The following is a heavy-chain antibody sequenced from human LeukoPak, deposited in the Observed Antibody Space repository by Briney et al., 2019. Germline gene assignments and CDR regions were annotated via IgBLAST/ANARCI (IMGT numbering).Heavy chain of an antibody. V-gene: IGHV3-74*01. CDR2: INTDGSST. D-gene: IGHD6-6*01. J-gene: IGHJ4*02. CDR1: GFTFSSYW. Sequence: GGSLRLSCVVSGFTFSSYWMYWVRQAPGKGLVWVSRINTDGSSTTYADSVKGRFTVSRDSAKNTLYLQMNSLRAEDTAVYYCAREYSSSSGRVFDCWGQGTLVTVPS. CDR3: AREYSSSSGRVFDC.